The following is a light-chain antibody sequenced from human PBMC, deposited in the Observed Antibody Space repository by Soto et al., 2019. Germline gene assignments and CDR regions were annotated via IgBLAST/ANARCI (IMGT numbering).Light chain of an antibody. Sequence: DHQMTQSPSTLSASVGDRVTITCRASQSISSWLAWYQQKQGKAPKLLIYDASSLESGVPSRFSASSSGTEVTLTLSSLQPDDFETYDCQQYNSYSPTFGQGTKVDI. CDR1: QSISSW. V-gene: IGKV1-5*01. CDR3: QQYNSYSPT. J-gene: IGKJ1*01. CDR2: DAS.